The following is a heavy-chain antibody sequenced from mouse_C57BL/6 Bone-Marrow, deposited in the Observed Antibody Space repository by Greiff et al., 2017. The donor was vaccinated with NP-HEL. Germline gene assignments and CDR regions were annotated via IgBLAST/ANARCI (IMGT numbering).Heavy chain of an antibody. CDR2: ISNGGGST. V-gene: IGHV5-12*01. J-gene: IGHJ4*01. CDR1: GFTFSDYY. CDR3: ARHEDY. Sequence: DVMLVESGGGLVQPGGSLKLSCAASGFTFSDYYMYWVRQTPEKRLEWVAYISNGGGSTYYPDTVKGRFTISRDNAKNTLYLQMSRLKSEDTAMYYCARHEDYWGQGTSVTVSS.